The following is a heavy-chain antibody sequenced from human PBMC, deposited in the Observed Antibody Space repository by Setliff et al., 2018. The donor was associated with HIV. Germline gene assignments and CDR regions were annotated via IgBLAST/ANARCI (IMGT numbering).Heavy chain of an antibody. J-gene: IGHJ4*02. Sequence: GGSLRLSCAASGFTFSSYGMHWVRQAPGKGLECVANINQDGSVKYYADSVKGRFTISRDNAKNTVYLQINSLRVEDTALYYCVRDRMEYSVGYYFDSWGQGTLVTVSS. CDR2: INQDGSVK. CDR1: GFTFSSYG. D-gene: IGHD4-4*01. CDR3: VRDRMEYSVGYYFDS. V-gene: IGHV3-7*03.